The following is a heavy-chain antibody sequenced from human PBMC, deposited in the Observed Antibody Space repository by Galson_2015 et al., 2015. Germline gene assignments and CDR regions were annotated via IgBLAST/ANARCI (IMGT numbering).Heavy chain of an antibody. CDR3: ARDAGAHYGDYGSN. D-gene: IGHD4-17*01. V-gene: IGHV3-53*01. CDR2: IYSGGST. J-gene: IGHJ4*02. CDR1: GFTVSSNY. Sequence: SLRLSCAASGFTVSSNYMSWVRQAPGEGLEWVSVIYSGGSTYYADSVKGRFTISRDNSKNTLYLQMNSLRAEDTAVYYCARDAGAHYGDYGSNWGQGTLVTVSS.